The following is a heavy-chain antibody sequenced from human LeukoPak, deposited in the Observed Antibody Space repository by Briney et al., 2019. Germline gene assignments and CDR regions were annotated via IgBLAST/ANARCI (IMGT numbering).Heavy chain of an antibody. J-gene: IGHJ4*02. CDR3: ASSTPKWELLSSPFDY. D-gene: IGHD1-26*01. Sequence: SVKVSCKASGGTFSSYAISWVRQAPGQGLEWMGGIIPVFGTANYAQKFQGRVTITADESTSTAYMELSSLRSEDTAVYYCASSTPKWELLSSPFDYWGQGALVTVSS. CDR2: IIPVFGTA. CDR1: GGTFSSYA. V-gene: IGHV1-69*13.